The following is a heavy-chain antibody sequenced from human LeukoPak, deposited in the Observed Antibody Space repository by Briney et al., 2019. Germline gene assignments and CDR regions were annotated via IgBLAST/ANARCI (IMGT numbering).Heavy chain of an antibody. CDR3: ARRWNYGRNYYIDV. CDR1: GGSFSNYY. CDR2: INDSGRI. D-gene: IGHD1-7*01. J-gene: IGHJ6*03. V-gene: IGHV4-34*01. Sequence: SETLSLTCAVYGGSFSNYYWSWIRRPPGMGLEWIGEINDSGRINYNPSLMSRVTVSVDTSKNQFSLRLTSVTATDTAVYYCARRWNYGRNYYIDVWGNGATVSVSS.